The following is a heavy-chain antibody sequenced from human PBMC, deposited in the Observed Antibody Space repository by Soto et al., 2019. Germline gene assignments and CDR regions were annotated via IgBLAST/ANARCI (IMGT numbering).Heavy chain of an antibody. CDR2: IYHSGST. CDR1: GGSISSGGYS. Sequence: SETLSLTCAVSGGSISSGGYSWSWIRQPPGKGLEWIGYIYHSGSTYYNPSLKSRVTISVDRSKNQFSLKLSSVTAADTAVYYCARDMYSSSWYGRWFDPWGQGTLVTVSS. D-gene: IGHD6-13*01. CDR3: ARDMYSSSWYGRWFDP. V-gene: IGHV4-30-2*01. J-gene: IGHJ5*02.